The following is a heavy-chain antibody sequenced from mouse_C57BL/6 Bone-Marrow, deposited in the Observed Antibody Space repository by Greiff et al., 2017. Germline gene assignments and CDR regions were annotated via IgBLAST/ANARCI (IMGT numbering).Heavy chain of an antibody. V-gene: IGHV1-82*01. CDR2: IYPGDGDT. J-gene: IGHJ1*03. CDR1: GYAFSSSW. D-gene: IGHD1-1*01. CDR3: ARNPHYCGSSYRGYWYFDV. Sequence: QVQLQQSGPELVKPGASVKISCKASGYAFSSSWMNWVKQRPGKGLEWIGRIYPGDGDTNYNGKFKGKATLTADKSSSTAYMQLSSLTSEDSAVYFCARNPHYCGSSYRGYWYFDVWGTGTTVTVSS.